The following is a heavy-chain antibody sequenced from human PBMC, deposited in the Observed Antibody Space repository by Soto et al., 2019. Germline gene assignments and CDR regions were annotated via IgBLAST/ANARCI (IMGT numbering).Heavy chain of an antibody. CDR1: GASITNGAYS. CDR3: APGGGEYDY. CDR2: IYYTGST. V-gene: IGHV4-30-2*05. Sequence: SETLSLTCTVSGASITNGAYSWSWIRQTPGKGLEWIGYIYYTGSTYYNPSLKSRLSISVDTSKNQFSLSLHSVTAADTAVYYCAPGGGEYDYWGPGTLVTVSS. D-gene: IGHD4-17*01. J-gene: IGHJ4*02.